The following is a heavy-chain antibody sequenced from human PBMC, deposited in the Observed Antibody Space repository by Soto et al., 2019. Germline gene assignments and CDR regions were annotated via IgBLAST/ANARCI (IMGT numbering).Heavy chain of an antibody. V-gene: IGHV4-59*13. D-gene: IGHD3-22*01. CDR2: TYHRGTT. CDR1: GASISSYY. CDR3: ARRDRSGYSYWLDT. Sequence: SETLSLTCTVSGASISSYYWSWIRQPPGKGLEWMGFTYHRGTTNYNPSLKSRVTIVVDTSKNQFSLRLRSVTAADTAVYYCARRDRSGYSYWLDTWGQGTLVTVSS. J-gene: IGHJ5*02.